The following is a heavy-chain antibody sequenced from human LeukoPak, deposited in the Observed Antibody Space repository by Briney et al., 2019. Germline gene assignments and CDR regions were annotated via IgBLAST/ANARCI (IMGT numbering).Heavy chain of an antibody. CDR1: GGTFSSYT. V-gene: IGHV1-69*02. Sequence: SVKVSCEASGGTFSSYTISWVRQAPGQGLEWMGRIIPILGIANYAQKSQGRVTITADKSTSTAYMELSSLRSEDTAVYYCASCYYDSSGYYLFDYWGQGTLVTVSS. CDR2: IIPILGIA. J-gene: IGHJ4*02. CDR3: ASCYYDSSGYYLFDY. D-gene: IGHD3-22*01.